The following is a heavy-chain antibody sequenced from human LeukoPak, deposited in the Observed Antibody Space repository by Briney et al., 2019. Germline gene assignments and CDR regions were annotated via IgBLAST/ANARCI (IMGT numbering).Heavy chain of an antibody. CDR1: GGSISSSSYY. CDR3: ARGNYDYVWGGIDY. J-gene: IGHJ4*02. V-gene: IGHV4-39*01. CDR2: IYYSGST. Sequence: SETLSLTCTVSGGSISSSSYYWVWIRQPPGKGLEWIGSIYYSGSTYYNPSLKSRLTISVDTSKNQFSLKLSSVTAADTAVYYCARGNYDYVWGGIDYWGQGTLVTVSS. D-gene: IGHD3-16*01.